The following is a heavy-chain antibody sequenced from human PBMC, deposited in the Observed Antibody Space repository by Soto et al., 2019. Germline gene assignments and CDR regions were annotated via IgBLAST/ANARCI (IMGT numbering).Heavy chain of an antibody. D-gene: IGHD4-4*01. J-gene: IGHJ6*02. CDR1: WYTFTSYA. CDR3: AKIRGDHSNYSWGIDV. V-gene: IGHV1-3*01. Sequence: ASVKVSFKASWYTFTSYAMQLVAQAPGPKLEWMGWSKAGNGNTKYSQKFQGRFTISRDNSKNTLYLQMNSLRDEDTAVYYCAKIRGDHSNYSWGIDVWGQGTTVTVSS. CDR2: SKAGNGNT.